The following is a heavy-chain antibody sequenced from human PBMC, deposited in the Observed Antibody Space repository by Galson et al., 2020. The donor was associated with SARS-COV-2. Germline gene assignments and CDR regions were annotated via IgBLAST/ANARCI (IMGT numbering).Heavy chain of an antibody. CDR1: GFTFNTYE. CDR2: TSRKGSNV. Sequence: GESLKISCAASGFTFNTYEMHWVRQAPGKGLAWISYTSRKGSNVYYADSVKGRFTISRDNAKNSLYLQMNSLRAEDTAHSYCARGGIPTSDTWFWYFDLWGRGTLVTVSS. V-gene: IGHV3-48*03. CDR3: ARGGIPTSDTWFWYFDL. J-gene: IGHJ2*01. D-gene: IGHD6-13*01.